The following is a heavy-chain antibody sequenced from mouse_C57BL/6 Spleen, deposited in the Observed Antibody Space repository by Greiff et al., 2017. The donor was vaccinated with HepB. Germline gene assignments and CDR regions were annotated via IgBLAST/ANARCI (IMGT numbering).Heavy chain of an antibody. Sequence: VQLQQSGPELVKPGASVKISCKASGYAFSSSWMNWVKQRPGKGLEWIGRIYPGDGDTNYNGKFKGKATLTADKSSSTAYMQLSSLTSEDSAVYFCAREGYYYGSSYYPFAYWGQGTLVTVSA. CDR2: IYPGDGDT. CDR1: GYAFSSSW. CDR3: AREGYYYGSSYYPFAY. D-gene: IGHD1-1*01. J-gene: IGHJ3*01. V-gene: IGHV1-82*01.